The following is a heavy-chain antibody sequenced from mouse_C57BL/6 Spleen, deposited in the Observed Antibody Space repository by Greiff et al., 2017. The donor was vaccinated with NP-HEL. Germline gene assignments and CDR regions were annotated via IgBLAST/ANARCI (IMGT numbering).Heavy chain of an antibody. Sequence: EVKVEESGGGLVKPGGSLKLSCAASGFTFSSYAMSWVRQTPEKRLEWVATISDGGSYTYYPDNVKGRFTISRDNAKNNLYLQMSHLKSEDTAMYCCARDLGLGFDYWGQGTTLTVSS. V-gene: IGHV5-4*01. J-gene: IGHJ2*01. CDR2: ISDGGSYT. D-gene: IGHD4-1*01. CDR3: ARDLGLGFDY. CDR1: GFTFSSYA.